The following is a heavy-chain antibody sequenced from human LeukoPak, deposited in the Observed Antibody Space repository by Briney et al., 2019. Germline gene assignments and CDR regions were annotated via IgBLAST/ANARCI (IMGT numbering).Heavy chain of an antibody. D-gene: IGHD5-24*01. CDR2: IYWDDAR. CDR3: AHHLDGYNWGRPTNYFDY. V-gene: IGHV2-5*02. J-gene: IGHJ4*02. CDR1: GFSLSTYGVG. Sequence: SGPTLVKPTQTLTLTCTFSGFSLSTYGVGVDWIRQPPGKALEWLALIYWDDARRYSPSLKSRLTITKDTSKNQVVLTMTNMDPVDTATYYCAHHLDGYNWGRPTNYFDYWGLGTLVTVSS.